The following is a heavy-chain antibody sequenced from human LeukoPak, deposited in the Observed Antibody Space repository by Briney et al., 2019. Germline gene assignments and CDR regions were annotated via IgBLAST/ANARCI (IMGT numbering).Heavy chain of an antibody. D-gene: IGHD6-19*01. CDR2: IGIRGDT. V-gene: IGHV3-13*01. J-gene: IGHJ4*02. CDR1: GFTFIDYD. Sequence: GRSLRLSCAASGFTFIDYDMHWFRQVIGKGLEWVSAIGIRGDTHYSGSVKGRFTISRENAESSLYLQMNSLRAEDTAVYYCARGGIQVSGIDEFDYWGQGTLVTVSS. CDR3: ARGGIQVSGIDEFDY.